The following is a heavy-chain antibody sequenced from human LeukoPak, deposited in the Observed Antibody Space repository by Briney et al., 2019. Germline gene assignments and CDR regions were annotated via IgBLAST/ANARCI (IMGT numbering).Heavy chain of an antibody. D-gene: IGHD2-15*01. J-gene: IGHJ4*02. Sequence: SVKVSCKASGYTFTGYYMHWVRQAPGQGLEWMGRIIPISGTANYAQKFQGRVTITTDESTSTAYMELSSLRSEDTAVYYCASGSSPPSYFDYWGQGTPATVSS. CDR3: ASGSSPPSYFDY. CDR1: GYTFTGYY. CDR2: IIPISGTA. V-gene: IGHV1-69*05.